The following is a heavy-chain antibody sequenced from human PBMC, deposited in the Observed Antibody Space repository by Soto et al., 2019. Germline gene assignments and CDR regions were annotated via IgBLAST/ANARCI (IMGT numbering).Heavy chain of an antibody. D-gene: IGHD3-10*01. V-gene: IGHV1-18*01. J-gene: IGHJ5*02. CDR3: ARDHSFGGPFDP. CDR2: ISAYNGNT. CDR1: GYTFASYA. Sequence: ASVKVSCKASGYTFASYAISWMRQAPGQGLEWMGWISAYNGNTNYAQKLQGRVTMTTDTSTSTAYLELRSLRSDDTAVYYCARDHSFGGPFDPWGQGTLVTVSS.